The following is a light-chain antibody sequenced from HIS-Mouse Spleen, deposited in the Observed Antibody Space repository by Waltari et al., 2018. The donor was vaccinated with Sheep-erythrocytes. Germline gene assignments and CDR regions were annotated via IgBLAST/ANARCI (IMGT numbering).Light chain of an antibody. CDR1: SSDVGGYNY. J-gene: IGLJ1*01. CDR2: DVS. V-gene: IGLV2-11*01. CDR3: CSYAGSYNHV. Sequence: QSALTQPSPVSGSPGQSVTISCTGTSSDVGGYNYVSWYQQHPGKAPKLMIYDVSKRPSGVPDRFSGSKSGNTASLTISGLQAEDEADYYCCSYAGSYNHVFATGTKVTVL.